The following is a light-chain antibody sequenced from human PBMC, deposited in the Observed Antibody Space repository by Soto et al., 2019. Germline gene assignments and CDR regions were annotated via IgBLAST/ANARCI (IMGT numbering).Light chain of an antibody. CDR1: QGISNY. V-gene: IGKV1-27*01. J-gene: IGKJ1*01. CDR2: AAS. Sequence: DIQMTQSPSSLSASVGDRVTITCRASQGISNYLAWYQQKPGKVPKLLIYAASTLQSGVPSRFGGSESGTEFTLTIIGLQPEDVATYYCQQYNSAPWTFGQGTKVEIK. CDR3: QQYNSAPWT.